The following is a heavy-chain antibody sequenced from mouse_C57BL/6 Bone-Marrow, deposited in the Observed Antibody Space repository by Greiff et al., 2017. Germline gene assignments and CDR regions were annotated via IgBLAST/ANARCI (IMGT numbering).Heavy chain of an antibody. CDR3: ATSFLRRSCC. Sequence: VQVEESGAELAKPGASVKLSCKASGYTFTSYWMHWVKQRPGQGLEWIGYINPSSGYTKYNQKFKDKATLTADKSSSTAYMQLNSLTSEDSAVSFCATSFLRRSCCWGQGATLTVSS. CDR1: GYTFTSYW. D-gene: IGHD1-1*01. CDR2: INPSSGYT. J-gene: IGHJ2*01. V-gene: IGHV1-7*01.